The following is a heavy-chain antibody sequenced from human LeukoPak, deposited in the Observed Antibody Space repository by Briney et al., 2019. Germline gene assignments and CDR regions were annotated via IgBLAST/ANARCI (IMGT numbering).Heavy chain of an antibody. J-gene: IGHJ6*02. D-gene: IGHD3-3*01. V-gene: IGHV3-23*01. Sequence: GGSLRLSCVASGFTFRSYAMNWVRQAPGKGLEWVSAISRNGGSTYSADSVKGRFTISRDTSKNTLYLQMNSLRAEDTAVYYCAAAYFGVDQYYYGMDVWGQGTTATVSS. CDR1: GFTFRSYA. CDR2: ISRNGGST. CDR3: AAAYFGVDQYYYGMDV.